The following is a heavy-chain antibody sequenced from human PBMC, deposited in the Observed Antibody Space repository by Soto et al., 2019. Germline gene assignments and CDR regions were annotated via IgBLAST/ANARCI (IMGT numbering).Heavy chain of an antibody. CDR3: AGARDTVDRGVMNCFDP. CDR1: GGSFSGYY. V-gene: IGHV4-34*01. Sequence: QVQLQQWGAGLLKSSETLSLTCAVYGGSFSGYYWNWLRQPPGEGLGWIGKIDQSGSTNYNPTLKRRVTMSVDASRRQFALKLPSVAAMATAVYSWAGARDTVDRGVMNCFDPWGQGTLVTVSS. D-gene: IGHD3-10*01. J-gene: IGHJ5*02. CDR2: IDQSGST.